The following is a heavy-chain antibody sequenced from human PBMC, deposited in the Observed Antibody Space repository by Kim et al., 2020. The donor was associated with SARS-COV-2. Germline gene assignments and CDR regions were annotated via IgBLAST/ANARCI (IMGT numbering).Heavy chain of an antibody. CDR1: QLTFDKYR. Sequence: GGSLRLSCGASQLTFDKYRMTWVRQAPGQGLEWVASIDQEGGDKYYLDSVKGRFTVSRDNARNSLSLQLSALAAEDTAVYFCARARKVTSGSYAYFAMDPGGEGPAVTLSA. D-gene: IGHD4-17*01. V-gene: IGHV3-7*01. CDR2: IDQEGGDK. J-gene: IGHJ6*01. CDR3: ARARKVTSGSYAYFAMDP.